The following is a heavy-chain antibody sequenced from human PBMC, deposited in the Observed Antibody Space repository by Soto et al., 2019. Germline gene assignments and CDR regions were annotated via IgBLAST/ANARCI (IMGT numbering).Heavy chain of an antibody. CDR2: IYYSGST. D-gene: IGHD5-12*01. J-gene: IGHJ4*02. CDR1: GGSISSGDYY. Sequence: SETLSLTCTVSGGSISSGDYYWSWIRQPPGKGLEWIGDIYYSGSTYYNPSLKSRVAISVDTSKNHFSLKLSSVTAADAAVYYCAAGGGLPRYYWGQGTLVTVSS. V-gene: IGHV4-30-4*01. CDR3: AAGGGLPRYY.